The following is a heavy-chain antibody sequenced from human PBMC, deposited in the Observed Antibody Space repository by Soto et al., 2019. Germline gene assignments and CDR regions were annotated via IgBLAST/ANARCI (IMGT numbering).Heavy chain of an antibody. Sequence: PGGSLRLSCAASGFTFSSYAMSWVRQAPGKGLEWVSAISGSGSSEYYADSVKGRFTISRDNSKNMLYLQMNSLRAEDTAVFYCAKDRDSMVRGAILPYYYYYVMDVWGQGTAVTVSS. D-gene: IGHD3-10*01. CDR2: ISGSGSSE. J-gene: IGHJ6*02. CDR3: AKDRDSMVRGAILPYYYYYVMDV. V-gene: IGHV3-23*01. CDR1: GFTFSSYA.